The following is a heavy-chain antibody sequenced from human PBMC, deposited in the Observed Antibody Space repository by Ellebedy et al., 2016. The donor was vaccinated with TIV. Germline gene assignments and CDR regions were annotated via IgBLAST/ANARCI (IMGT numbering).Heavy chain of an antibody. CDR2: ISAYNGNT. CDR3: ASGENDILTGPPLRGDYGMDV. V-gene: IGHV1-18*01. J-gene: IGHJ6*02. Sequence: ASVKVSCXASGYTFTSYGISWVRQAPGQGLEWMGWISAYNGNTNYAQKLQGRVTMTTDTSTSTAYMELRSLRSDDTAVYYCASGENDILTGPPLRGDYGMDVWGQGTTVTVSS. CDR1: GYTFTSYG. D-gene: IGHD3-9*01.